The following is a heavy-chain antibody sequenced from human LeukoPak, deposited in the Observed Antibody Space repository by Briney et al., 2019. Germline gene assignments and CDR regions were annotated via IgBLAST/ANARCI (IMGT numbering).Heavy chain of an antibody. CDR2: INPNSGGT. Sequence: ASVKVSCKASGYTFTGYYMHWVRQAPGQGLEWMGWINPNSGGTNYAQKFQGRVTMTRDTSISTAYMELSRLRSDDTAVYFCARGEDFERYYLAYWGQGTLVTVSS. D-gene: IGHD3-9*01. J-gene: IGHJ4*02. CDR1: GYTFTGYY. V-gene: IGHV1-2*02. CDR3: ARGEDFERYYLAY.